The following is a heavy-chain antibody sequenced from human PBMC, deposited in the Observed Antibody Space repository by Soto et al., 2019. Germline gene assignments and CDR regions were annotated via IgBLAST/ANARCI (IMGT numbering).Heavy chain of an antibody. J-gene: IGHJ3*02. CDR3: ARDPVMITFGGVIVYPRGAFDI. D-gene: IGHD3-16*02. V-gene: IGHV1-46*01. CDR1: GYTFTSYY. Sequence: QVQLVQSGAEVKKPGASVKVSCKASGYTFTSYYMHWVRQAPGQGLEWMGIINPSGGSTSYAQKFQCRVTMTRDTSTSTVYMELSSLRSEDTDVYYCARDPVMITFGGVIVYPRGAFDIWGQGTMVTVSS. CDR2: INPSGGST.